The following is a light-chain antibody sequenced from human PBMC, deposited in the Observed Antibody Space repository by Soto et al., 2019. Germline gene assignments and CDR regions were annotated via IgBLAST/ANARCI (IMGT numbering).Light chain of an antibody. CDR1: RSDFGSNNL. CDR3: CSYGGGSNFLVV. CDR2: EGS. J-gene: IGLJ2*01. V-gene: IGLV2-23*03. Sequence: QSVLTQPASVSGSHGQSITISCTGTRSDFGSNNLVSWYQQHPGKVPKLMLYEGSQRPSGVSNRFSGSVSGNTASLTISGLQAEDEAEYYCCSYGGGSNFLVVFGGGTKLTVL.